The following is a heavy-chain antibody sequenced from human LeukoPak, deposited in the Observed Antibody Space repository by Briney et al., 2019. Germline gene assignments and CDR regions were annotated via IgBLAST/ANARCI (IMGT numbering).Heavy chain of an antibody. D-gene: IGHD1-26*01. CDR2: INHSGST. Sequence: SETLSLTCAVYGGSFSGYYWSWIRQPPGKGLEWIGEINHSGSTNYNPSLKSRVTISVDTSKNQFSLKLSSVTAADTAVYYCAREGPYFSSPVGATSLDYWGQGTLVTVSS. J-gene: IGHJ4*02. CDR3: AREGPYFSSPVGATSLDY. V-gene: IGHV4-34*01. CDR1: GGSFSGYY.